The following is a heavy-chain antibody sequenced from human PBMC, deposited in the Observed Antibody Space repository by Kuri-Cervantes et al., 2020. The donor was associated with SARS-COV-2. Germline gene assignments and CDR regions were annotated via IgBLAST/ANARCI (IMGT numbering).Heavy chain of an antibody. V-gene: IGHV3-21*01. J-gene: IGHJ6*03. CDR3: ARVAGEGPIYYYYMDV. CDR2: ISGSGSYV. CDR1: GFSLSRYT. D-gene: IGHD2-21*01. Sequence: GESLKISCAASGFSLSRYTMNWVRQAPGEALEWVSSISGSGSYVHYADSVKGRFTISKESGENSLYLHMNSLRGDDTAVYYCARVAGEGPIYYYYMDVWGKGTTVTVSS.